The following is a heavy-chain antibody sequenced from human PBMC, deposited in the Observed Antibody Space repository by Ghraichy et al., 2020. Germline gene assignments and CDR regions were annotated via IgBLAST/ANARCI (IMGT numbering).Heavy chain of an antibody. CDR1: GASVSSTTW. CDR3: AGDRGYFGSDGYFDS. Sequence: SQTLSLTCGVSGASVSSTTWWTWVRQAPGKVLEWIGQIYGSGGTNYNPSLGSRVTMSIDKSKNQFSLNLRSVTAADTAVYYCAGDRGYFGSDGYFDSWGQGALVTASS. CDR2: IYGSGGT. D-gene: IGHD2-21*02. V-gene: IGHV4-4*02. J-gene: IGHJ5*01.